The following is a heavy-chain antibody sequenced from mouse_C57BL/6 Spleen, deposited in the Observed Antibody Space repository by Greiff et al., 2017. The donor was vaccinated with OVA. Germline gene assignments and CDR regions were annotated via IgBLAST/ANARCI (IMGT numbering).Heavy chain of an antibody. CDR2: IDPSDSET. V-gene: IGHV1-52*01. CDR3: ARWETGNAMDY. CDR1: GYTFTSYW. Sequence: VQLQQPGAELVRPGSSVKLSCKASGYTFTSYWMHWVKQRPIQGLEWIGNIDPSDSETHYNQKFKDKATLTVDKSSSTAYMQLSSLTSEDSAVYYCARWETGNAMDYWGQGTSVTVSS. D-gene: IGHD4-1*01. J-gene: IGHJ4*01.